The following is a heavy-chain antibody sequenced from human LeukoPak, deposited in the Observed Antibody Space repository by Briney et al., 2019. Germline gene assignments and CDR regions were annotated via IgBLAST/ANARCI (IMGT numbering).Heavy chain of an antibody. CDR2: IRYDGSNK. Sequence: GGSLRFSCAASGFAFSSYAMHWVRQAPGKGVEWVAFIRYDGSNKYYADSVKGRFTISRDNSKNTLYLQMNSLRAEDTAVYYCAKEGDYGRADAFDIWGQGTMVTVSS. CDR3: AKEGDYGRADAFDI. J-gene: IGHJ3*02. D-gene: IGHD4-17*01. V-gene: IGHV3-30*02. CDR1: GFAFSSYA.